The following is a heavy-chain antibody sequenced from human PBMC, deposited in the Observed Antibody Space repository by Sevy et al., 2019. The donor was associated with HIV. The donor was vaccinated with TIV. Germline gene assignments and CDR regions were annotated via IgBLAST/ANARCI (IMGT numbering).Heavy chain of an antibody. CDR2: IYGGGNT. V-gene: IGHV3-53*01. Sequence: GGSLRLSCAASGFTVSSNYMSWVRQAPGKGLEWVSIIYGGGNTDSADSVRGRFTISRDNSKNTLYLQMNSLGVEDTAVYYCARGPQYGGSGYYSPFDNWGQGTLVTVSS. J-gene: IGHJ4*02. CDR3: ARGPQYGGSGYYSPFDN. CDR1: GFTVSSNY. D-gene: IGHD3-22*01.